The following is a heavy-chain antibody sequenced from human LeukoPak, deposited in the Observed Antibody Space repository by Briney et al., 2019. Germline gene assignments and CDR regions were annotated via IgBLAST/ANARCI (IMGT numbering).Heavy chain of an antibody. D-gene: IGHD2/OR15-2a*01. Sequence: SETLSLTCTVSGGSMKNSFWSWIRQPPGKGLEWIGYISDCGITSYNPSLKSRVPFSIYTSKDQVYLNLRSVTAADTALYFCARNRFQLSGAYWFDPWGRGTLVTVSS. V-gene: IGHV4-59*01. CDR2: ISDCGIT. CDR3: ARNRFQLSGAYWFDP. J-gene: IGHJ5*02. CDR1: GGSMKNSF.